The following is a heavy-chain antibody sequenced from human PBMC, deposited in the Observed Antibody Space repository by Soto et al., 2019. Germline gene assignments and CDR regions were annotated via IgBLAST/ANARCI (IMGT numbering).Heavy chain of an antibody. Sequence: ASVKVSCKASGYTFTSYDINWVGQATGQGREWMGWMNPNSGNTGYAQKFQGRVTMTRNTSISTAYMELSSLRSEDTAVYYCARGRITIFMDNMPDGMDVWGQGTTVTVSS. CDR1: GYTFTSYD. V-gene: IGHV1-8*01. D-gene: IGHD3-3*01. CDR3: ARGRITIFMDNMPDGMDV. CDR2: MNPNSGNT. J-gene: IGHJ6*02.